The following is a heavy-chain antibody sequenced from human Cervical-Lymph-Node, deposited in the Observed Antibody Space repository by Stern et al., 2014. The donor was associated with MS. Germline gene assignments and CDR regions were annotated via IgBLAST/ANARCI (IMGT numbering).Heavy chain of an antibody. CDR2: IIPVFGTA. V-gene: IGHV1-69*01. Sequence: QVQLVQSGAEVKKPGSSVRVSCKASGGTFSDYAISWVRQAPRQGLEWMGGIIPVFGTANYAQKFQGRVAITADESTSTTSMELSSLRSEDTAVYYCARDSDLGNGGYGMDVWGQGTTITVSS. J-gene: IGHJ6*02. D-gene: IGHD5-12*01. CDR1: GGTFSDYA. CDR3: ARDSDLGNGGYGMDV.